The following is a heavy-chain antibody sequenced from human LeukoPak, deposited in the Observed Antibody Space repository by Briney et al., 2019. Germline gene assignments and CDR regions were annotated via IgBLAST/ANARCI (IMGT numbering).Heavy chain of an antibody. D-gene: IGHD3-22*01. Sequence: GGSLRLSCAASGFTFDDYGMSWVRQAPGKGLEWVSGINWNGGSTGYADSVKGRFTISRDNAKNSLYLQMNSLRAEDTALYYCAREGSDYDSSGYDAFDIWGQGTMVTVSS. CDR1: GFTFDDYG. CDR3: AREGSDYDSSGYDAFDI. CDR2: INWNGGST. J-gene: IGHJ3*02. V-gene: IGHV3-20*04.